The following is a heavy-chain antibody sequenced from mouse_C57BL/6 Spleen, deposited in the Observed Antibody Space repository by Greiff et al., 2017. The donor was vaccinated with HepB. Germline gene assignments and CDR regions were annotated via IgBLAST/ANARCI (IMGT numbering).Heavy chain of an antibody. CDR3: CLTTADYAMDY. J-gene: IGHJ4*01. V-gene: IGHV1-82*01. Sequence: QVQLKESGPELVKPGASVKISCKASGYAFSSSWMNWVKQRPGKGLEWIGRIYPGDGDTNYNGKFKGKATLTADKSSSTAYMQLSSLTSEDSAVYFCCLTTADYAMDYWGQGTSVTVSS. CDR1: GYAFSSSW. CDR2: IYPGDGDT. D-gene: IGHD1-2*01.